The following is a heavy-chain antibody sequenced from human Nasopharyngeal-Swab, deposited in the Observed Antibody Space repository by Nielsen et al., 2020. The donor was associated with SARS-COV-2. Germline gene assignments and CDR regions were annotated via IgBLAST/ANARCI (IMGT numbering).Heavy chain of an antibody. V-gene: IGHV3-48*04. Sequence: WSRQPPGKGLEGGSYISSSSSTIYYADSVKGRFTISRDNAKNSLYLQMNSLRAEDTAVYYCARDGGLGYSGYDTLDAFDIWGQGTMVTVSS. D-gene: IGHD5-12*01. J-gene: IGHJ3*02. CDR3: ARDGGLGYSGYDTLDAFDI. CDR2: ISSSSSTI.